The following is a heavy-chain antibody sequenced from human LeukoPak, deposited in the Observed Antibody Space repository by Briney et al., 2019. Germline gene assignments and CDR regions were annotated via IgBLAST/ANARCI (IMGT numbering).Heavy chain of an antibody. CDR2: IVVGSGNT. D-gene: IGHD6-19*01. V-gene: IGHV1-58*02. J-gene: IGHJ3*02. CDR1: GFTFTSSA. CDR3: ARDSPYSSGWPAHAFDI. Sequence: SVKVSCKASGFTFTSSAMQWVRQARGQRLEWIGWIVVGSGNTNYAQKFQERVTITRDMSTSTAYMELSSLRSEDTAVYYCARDSPYSSGWPAHAFDIWGQGTMVTVSS.